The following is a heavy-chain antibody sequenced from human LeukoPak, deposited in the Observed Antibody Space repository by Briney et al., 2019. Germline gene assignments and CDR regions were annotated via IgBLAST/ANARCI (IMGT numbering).Heavy chain of an antibody. CDR1: GGSVSSGISN. J-gene: IGHJ4*02. V-gene: IGHV4-61*01. CDR3: ARVPAAGRGPDY. Sequence: SETLSLTCSVSGGSVSSGISNWSWIRQPPGEGLEWIAYISDSGGSDYNPSLRGRVTISLDTSKNQFSLRLTSVTAADTAVYYCARVPAAGRGPDYWGQGTMVTLSS. D-gene: IGHD6-13*01. CDR2: ISDSGGS.